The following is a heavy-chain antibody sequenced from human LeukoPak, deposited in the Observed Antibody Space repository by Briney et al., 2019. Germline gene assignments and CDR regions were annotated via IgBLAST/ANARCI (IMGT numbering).Heavy chain of an antibody. V-gene: IGHV4-38-2*02. D-gene: IGHD5-24*01. CDR3: ARDAGNYHMRGFDV. J-gene: IGHJ3*01. CDR1: GYSFSRCYY. Sequence: SETLSLTCNVSGYSFSRCYYLGWLRPPPGKGLEWIGCIYHTGTRNHNPSLKSRVIISIDTSNDQVSLKLSSVTAADTAVYYCARDAGNYHMRGFDVWGPGKLVTVSS. CDR2: IYHTGTR.